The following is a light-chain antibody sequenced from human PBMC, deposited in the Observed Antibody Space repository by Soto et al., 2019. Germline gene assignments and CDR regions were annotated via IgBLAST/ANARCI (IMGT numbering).Light chain of an antibody. Sequence: QSALTQAASVSGSPGQSITTSCTGTSSDVGGYNYVSWYQQFPGKVPKLLIYNVSNRPSGVSNRFSGSKSGNTASLTISGLQAEDEADYFCTSSTSGSLYVFGTGTKLTVL. J-gene: IGLJ1*01. CDR1: SSDVGGYNY. CDR3: TSSTSGSLYV. CDR2: NVS. V-gene: IGLV2-14*01.